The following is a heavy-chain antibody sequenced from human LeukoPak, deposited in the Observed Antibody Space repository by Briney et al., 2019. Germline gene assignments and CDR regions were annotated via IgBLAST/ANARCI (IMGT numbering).Heavy chain of an antibody. D-gene: IGHD2-2*01. J-gene: IGHJ6*02. CDR1: GFTFSDYY. CDR2: ISSSGSTI. CDR3: ARGWAKKRYCSSTSCYGFNYYGMDV. Sequence: GGSLRLSCAASGFTFSDYYMSWIRQAPGKGLEWVSHISSSGSTIYYADSVKGRFTISRDNAKNSLYLQMNSLRAEDTAVYYCARGWAKKRYCSSTSCYGFNYYGMDVWGQGTTVTVSS. V-gene: IGHV3-11*01.